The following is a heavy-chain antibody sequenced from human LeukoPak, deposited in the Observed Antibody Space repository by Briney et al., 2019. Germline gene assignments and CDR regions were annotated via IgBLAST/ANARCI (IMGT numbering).Heavy chain of an antibody. D-gene: IGHD2-21*01. CDR3: ARDHCDDAACYPFDR. J-gene: IGHJ4*02. Sequence: SETLSLTCNVSGASFNYYYWSWIRQPAGKGLEWIGRVYLGGSTNYNPSLKSRVMMSLDKANNQFSLRLSSVTAADTATYYCARDHCDDAACYPFDRWGQGTLVTVS. CDR1: GASFNYYY. CDR2: VYLGGST. V-gene: IGHV4-4*07.